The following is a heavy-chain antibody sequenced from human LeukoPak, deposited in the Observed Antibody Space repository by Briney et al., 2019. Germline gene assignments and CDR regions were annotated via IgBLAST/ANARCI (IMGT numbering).Heavy chain of an antibody. CDR1: GFTFGSYS. D-gene: IGHD2-21*01. CDR3: ARDVCGGDCYSAFDI. V-gene: IGHV3-48*01. J-gene: IGHJ3*02. CDR2: ISSGGSTI. Sequence: GGSLRLSCAASGFTFGSYSMNWVRQAPGKGLEWVSYISSGGSTIYYADSVKGRFTISRDNAKNSLYLQMNSLRAEDTAVYYCARDVCGGDCYSAFDIWGQGTMVTVSS.